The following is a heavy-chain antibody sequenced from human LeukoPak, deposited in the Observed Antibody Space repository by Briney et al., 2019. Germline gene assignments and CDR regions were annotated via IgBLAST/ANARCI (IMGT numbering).Heavy chain of an antibody. CDR1: GFTFSSYA. Sequence: GGSLRLSCAASGFTFSSYAMSWVRQAPGKGLEWVSSISSSSTYINYADSVKGRFTISRDNAKNSLYLQMNSLRAEDTAVYYCARDRSPGNFDYWGQGTLATVSS. CDR3: ARDRSPGNFDY. D-gene: IGHD3-10*01. CDR2: ISSSSTYI. J-gene: IGHJ4*02. V-gene: IGHV3-21*01.